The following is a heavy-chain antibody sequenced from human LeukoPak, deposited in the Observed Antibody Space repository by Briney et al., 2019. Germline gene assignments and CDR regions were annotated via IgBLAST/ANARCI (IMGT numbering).Heavy chain of an antibody. CDR3: ARSLLSLRYFDWLSETGSYGMDV. V-gene: IGHV4-31*03. CDR2: IYYSGST. J-gene: IGHJ6*02. Sequence: SETLSLTCTVSGGSISSGGYYWSWIRRHPGKGLEWIGYIYYSGSTYYNPSLKSRVTISVDTSKNQFSLKLSSVTAADTAVYYCARSLLSLRYFDWLSETGSYGMDVWGQGTTVTVSS. CDR1: GGSISSGGYY. D-gene: IGHD3-9*01.